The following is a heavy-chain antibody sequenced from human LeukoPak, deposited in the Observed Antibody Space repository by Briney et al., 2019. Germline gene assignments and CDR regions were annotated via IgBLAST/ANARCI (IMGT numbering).Heavy chain of an antibody. Sequence: ASVKVSCTASGGTFSSYAISWVRQAPGQGLEWVGGIIPIFGTANYAQKFQGRVTITADESTSTAYMELSSLRSEDTAVYYCARDLPEYWFDPWGQGTLVTVSS. J-gene: IGHJ5*02. CDR3: ARDLPEYWFDP. CDR2: IIPIFGTA. V-gene: IGHV1-69*13. CDR1: GGTFSSYA.